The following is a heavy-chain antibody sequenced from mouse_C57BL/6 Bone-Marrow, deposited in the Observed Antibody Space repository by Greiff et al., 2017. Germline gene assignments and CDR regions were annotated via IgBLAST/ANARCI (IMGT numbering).Heavy chain of an antibody. D-gene: IGHD1-1*01. Sequence: QVQLQQSGAELVRPGTSVKMSCKASGYTFTNYWIGWAKQRPGHGLEWIGDIYPGGGYTNYNEKFKGKATLTADKSSSTAYMQFSSLTSADSAIYYCARSRITTVVDGYSEVGGTGITATLS. CDR2: IYPGGGYT. V-gene: IGHV1-63*01. CDR1: GYTFTNYW. CDR3: ARSRITTVVDGYSEV. J-gene: IGHJ1*03.